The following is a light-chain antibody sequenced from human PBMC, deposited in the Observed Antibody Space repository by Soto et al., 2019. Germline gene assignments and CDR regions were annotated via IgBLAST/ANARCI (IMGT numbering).Light chain of an antibody. J-gene: IGKJ1*01. Sequence: EIVLTQSPGTLSLSPGERATLSCRASQSVSSSYLAWYQQRPGQAPRLFIYDASNRATGIPARFSGSGSGTDFTLTISSLEPGDFAVYYCQQRFTWPTFGQGTKVDI. V-gene: IGKV3D-20*02. CDR2: DAS. CDR1: QSVSSSY. CDR3: QQRFTWPT.